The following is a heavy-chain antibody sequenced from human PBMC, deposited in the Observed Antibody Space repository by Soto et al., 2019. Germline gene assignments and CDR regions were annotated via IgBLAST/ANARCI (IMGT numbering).Heavy chain of an antibody. V-gene: IGHV1-69*13. CDR2: IIPIFGTA. Sequence: VKVSCKASGGTFSSYAISWVRQAPGQGLEWMGGIIPIFGTANYAQKFQRRVTITADESTSTAYMELSSLRSEDTAVYYCARDYYDSSGYSPPYFDSWGKGPLGTASS. CDR3: ARDYYDSSGYSPPYFDS. CDR1: GGTFSSYA. J-gene: IGHJ4*02. D-gene: IGHD3-22*01.